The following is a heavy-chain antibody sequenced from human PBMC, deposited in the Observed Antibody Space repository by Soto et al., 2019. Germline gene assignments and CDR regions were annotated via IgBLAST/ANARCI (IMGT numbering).Heavy chain of an antibody. CDR2: INHSGST. CDR3: ARDYYDSSGYYYGGFDY. J-gene: IGHJ4*02. D-gene: IGHD3-22*01. V-gene: IGHV4-34*01. CDR1: GGSFSGYY. Sequence: SETLSLTCAVYGGSFSGYYWSWIRQPPGKGLEWIGEINHSGSTNYNPSLKSRVTISVGTSKNQFSLKLSSVTAADTAVYYCARDYYDSSGYYYGGFDYWGQGTLVTAPQ.